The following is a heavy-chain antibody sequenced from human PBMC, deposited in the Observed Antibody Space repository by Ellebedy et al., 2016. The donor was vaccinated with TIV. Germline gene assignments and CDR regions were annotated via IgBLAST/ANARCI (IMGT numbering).Heavy chain of an antibody. Sequence: PGGSLRLSCAASGFTFSNAWMCWVRQAPGKGLEWVGRIKSNADDGTADYAAFVKGRFTISRDDSKDTLYLQMNSLRIEDTAIYYCTTGGDHAFWGQGTLVTVSS. CDR2: IKSNADDGTA. V-gene: IGHV3-15*01. CDR3: TTGGDHAF. D-gene: IGHD2-21*01. CDR1: GFTFSNAW. J-gene: IGHJ4*02.